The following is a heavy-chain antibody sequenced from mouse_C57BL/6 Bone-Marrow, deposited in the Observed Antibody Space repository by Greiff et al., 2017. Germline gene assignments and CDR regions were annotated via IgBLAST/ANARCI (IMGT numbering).Heavy chain of an antibody. D-gene: IGHD4-1*01. Sequence: EVNVVESGAELVRPGASVKLSCTASGFNIKDDYMHWVKQRPEQGLEWIGWIDPENGDTEYASKFQGKATITADTSSNTAYLQLSSLTSEDTAVYYCTLANWDDYWGQGTTLTVSS. CDR2: IDPENGDT. CDR3: TLANWDDY. J-gene: IGHJ2*01. V-gene: IGHV14-4*01. CDR1: GFNIKDDY.